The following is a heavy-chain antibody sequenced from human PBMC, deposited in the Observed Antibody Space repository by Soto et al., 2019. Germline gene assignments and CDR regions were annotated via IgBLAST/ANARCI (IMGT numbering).Heavy chain of an antibody. D-gene: IGHD3-16*01. V-gene: IGHV4-31*03. Sequence: QVQLQESGPGLVKPSQTLSLTCTVSGGSISSSGYYWTWIRQHPGKGLECIGYIYYSVTTYYNPSLRSRVTISVDTSKNQFPLKLNSVTAADTAVYYFARVVWGDYVSLDYWGQGTLVTVSS. CDR3: ARVVWGDYVSLDY. CDR2: IYYSVTT. J-gene: IGHJ4*02. CDR1: GGSISSSGYY.